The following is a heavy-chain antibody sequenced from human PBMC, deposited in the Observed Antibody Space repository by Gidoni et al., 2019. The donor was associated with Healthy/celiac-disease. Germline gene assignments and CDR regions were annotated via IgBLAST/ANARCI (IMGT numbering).Heavy chain of an antibody. V-gene: IGHV4-34*01. J-gene: IGHJ6*02. CDR1: GGSFSGYY. Sequence: QVQLQQWGAGLLKPSETLSLTCAVYGGSFSGYYWSWIRQPPGKGLEWIGEINHSGSTNYNPSLKSRVTISVDTSKNQFSLKLSSVTAADTAVYYCARCEHLFYYYYYGMDVWGQGTTVTVSS. CDR2: INHSGST. CDR3: ARCEHLFYYYYYGMDV.